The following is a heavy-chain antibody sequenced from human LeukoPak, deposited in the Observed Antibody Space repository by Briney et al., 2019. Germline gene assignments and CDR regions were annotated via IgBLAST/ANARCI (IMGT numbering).Heavy chain of an antibody. D-gene: IGHD1-26*01. CDR3: ARGRPGNYFDY. V-gene: IGHV3-74*01. Sequence: GGSLRLSCAASGFTFSSNWMYWVRQAPGKGLVWVSYISSDGSSTNYADSVKGRFTISRDNAKNTLYVQMNSLRADDTAVYYCARGRPGNYFDYWSQGTLVTVSS. CDR1: GFTFSSNW. CDR2: ISSDGSST. J-gene: IGHJ4*02.